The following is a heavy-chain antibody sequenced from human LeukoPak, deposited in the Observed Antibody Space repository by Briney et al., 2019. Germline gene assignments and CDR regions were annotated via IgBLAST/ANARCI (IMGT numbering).Heavy chain of an antibody. CDR1: GGTFSSYA. J-gene: IGHJ4*02. CDR2: MNPNSGNT. Sequence: ASVKVSCKASGGTFSSYAISWVRQATGQGLEWMGWMNPNSGNTGYAQKFQGRVTITRNTSISTAYMELSSLRSEDTAVYYCARALGIDDFWSGYYTGILDYWGQGTLVTVSS. CDR3: ARALGIDDFWSGYYTGILDY. D-gene: IGHD3-3*01. V-gene: IGHV1-8*03.